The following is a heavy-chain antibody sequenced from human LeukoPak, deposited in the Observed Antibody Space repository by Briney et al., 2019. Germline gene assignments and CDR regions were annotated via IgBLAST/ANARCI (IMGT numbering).Heavy chain of an antibody. Sequence: SETLSLTCTVSAGSISSSSYYWGWIRQPPGKGLEWIGSIYYSGSTNYNPSLKSRVTISVDTSKNQFSLKLSSVTAADTAVYYCARGRPLSWRVVAATPWFDPWGQGTLVTVSS. CDR1: AGSISSSSYY. CDR2: IYYSGST. V-gene: IGHV4-39*07. CDR3: ARGRPLSWRVVAATPWFDP. J-gene: IGHJ5*02. D-gene: IGHD2-15*01.